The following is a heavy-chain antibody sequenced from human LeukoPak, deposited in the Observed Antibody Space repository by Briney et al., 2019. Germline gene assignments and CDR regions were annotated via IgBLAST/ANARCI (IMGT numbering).Heavy chain of an antibody. Sequence: ASVKVSCKASGYTFTGYYMHWVRQAPGQGLEWMGWINPNSGGTNYAQKFQGRVTMTRNTSISTAYMELSSLRSEDTAVYYCAARVRITMVRGVISWGQGTLVTVSS. D-gene: IGHD3-10*01. CDR1: GYTFTGYY. CDR2: INPNSGGT. V-gene: IGHV1-2*02. CDR3: AARVRITMVRGVIS. J-gene: IGHJ4*02.